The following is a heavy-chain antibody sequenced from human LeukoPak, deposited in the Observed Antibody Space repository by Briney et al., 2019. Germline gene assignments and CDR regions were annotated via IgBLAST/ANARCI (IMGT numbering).Heavy chain of an antibody. D-gene: IGHD3-3*02. Sequence: PSETLSLTCTVSGASFSTDYWYWIRQSPGEGLQWIGCFSDRGSTSYNPSLKSRVALSVDTSKNQFFLSLKSVTAADTAVYYCAKSHLWSGYASDYWGRAILVTVSP. V-gene: IGHV4-4*09. CDR1: GASFSTDY. CDR3: AKSHLWSGYASDY. J-gene: IGHJ4*02. CDR2: FSDRGST.